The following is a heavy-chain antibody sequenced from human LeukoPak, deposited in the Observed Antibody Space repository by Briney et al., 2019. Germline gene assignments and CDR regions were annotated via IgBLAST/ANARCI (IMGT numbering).Heavy chain of an antibody. CDR1: VYPLRDAW. V-gene: IGHV3-15*01. Sequence: GGSLRLSCAASVYPLRDAWMTWVRQAPARGLEYIHRIQNLAAGGATDYAAFVKGRFTISRDDSKNTLYLQMNSLEIEDTAVYYCNSLPDWGQGALVTVSS. D-gene: IGHD2-21*01. J-gene: IGHJ4*02. CDR2: IQNLAAGGAT. CDR3: NSLPD.